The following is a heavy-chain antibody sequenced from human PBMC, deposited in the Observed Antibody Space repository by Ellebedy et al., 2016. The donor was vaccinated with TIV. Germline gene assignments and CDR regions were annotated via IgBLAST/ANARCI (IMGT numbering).Heavy chain of an antibody. Sequence: GESLKISCSVSGFIFSSYVMHWVRQAPGKGLEYVSGISTNGGSTYYADSVKGRFSISRDNSKNTLYIQMSSLRAEDTAVYYCVKGGYSSSWYRGDYWGQGTLVTVSS. CDR2: ISTNGGST. CDR3: VKGGYSSSWYRGDY. CDR1: GFIFSSYV. D-gene: IGHD6-13*01. V-gene: IGHV3-64D*06. J-gene: IGHJ4*02.